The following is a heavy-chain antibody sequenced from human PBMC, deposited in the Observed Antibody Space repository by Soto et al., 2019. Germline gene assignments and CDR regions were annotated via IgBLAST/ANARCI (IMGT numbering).Heavy chain of an antibody. CDR3: ARGWELKPESWFDP. CDR1: GYTLTELS. Sequence: SVKVSCKVSGYTLTELSMHWVRQAPGKGLEWMGWITPFNGNTNYAQKFQDRVTITRDRSMSTAYMELSSLRSEDTAMYYCARGWELKPESWFDPWGQGTLVTVSS. J-gene: IGHJ5*02. D-gene: IGHD1-26*01. CDR2: ITPFNGNT. V-gene: IGHV1-45*02.